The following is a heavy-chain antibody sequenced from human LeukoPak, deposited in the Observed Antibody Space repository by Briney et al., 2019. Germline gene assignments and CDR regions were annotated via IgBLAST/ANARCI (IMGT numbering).Heavy chain of an antibody. CDR2: LNTHSGAT. V-gene: IGHV1-2*02. Sequence: ASVKVSCKAAGYTFTGFYVHWVRQAPGQGLEWMGWLNTHSGATNYAQHFQGRVTMTTDTSVTTAYMDLDGLKSDDAAVYFCARGPIGGLRKGFDIWGQGTLVTVSS. CDR3: ARGPIGGLRKGFDI. CDR1: GYTFTGFY. J-gene: IGHJ4*02. D-gene: IGHD1-26*01.